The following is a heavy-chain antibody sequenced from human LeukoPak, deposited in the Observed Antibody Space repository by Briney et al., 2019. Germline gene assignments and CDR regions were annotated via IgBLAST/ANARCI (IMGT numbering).Heavy chain of an antibody. CDR2: LYYSGGT. J-gene: IGHJ4*02. Sequence: SETLSLTCSVSGGSITGYYWSWIRQPPGKGLEWIGYLYYSGGTTYNPSLKSRVTIPADTSQNQFSLKLNSVTAADTAVYYCARRSDFWSPVSDYSFDYWGQGALVTVSS. CDR1: GGSITGYY. V-gene: IGHV4-59*08. CDR3: ARRSDFWSPVSDYSFDY. D-gene: IGHD3-3*01.